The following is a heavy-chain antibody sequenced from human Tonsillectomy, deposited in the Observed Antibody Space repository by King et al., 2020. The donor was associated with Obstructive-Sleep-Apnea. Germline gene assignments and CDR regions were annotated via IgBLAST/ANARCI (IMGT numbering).Heavy chain of an antibody. D-gene: IGHD3/OR15-3a*01. CDR3: AHRRGWTYYFDY. Sequence: TLKESGPTLVKPTQTLTLTCTFSGVSLSTSGVGVGWIRQPPGKALEWLALIYWDDVKRYSPSLKSRLTITKDTSKNQVALTMTNMDPMDTATYYCAHRRGWTYYFDYWGQGTLVTVSS. J-gene: IGHJ4*02. V-gene: IGHV2-5*02. CDR1: GVSLSTSGVG. CDR2: IYWDDVK.